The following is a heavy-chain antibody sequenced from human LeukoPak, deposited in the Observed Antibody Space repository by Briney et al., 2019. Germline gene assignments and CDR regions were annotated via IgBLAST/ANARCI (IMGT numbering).Heavy chain of an antibody. D-gene: IGHD2-15*01. CDR2: IIPIFGTA. J-gene: IGHJ5*02. V-gene: IGHV1-69*06. Sequence: SVKVSCKASGGTFSSYAVSWVRQAPGQGLEWMGGIIPIFGTANYAQKFQGRVTITADKSTSTAYMELSSLRSEDTAVYYCARDHTWSVFGEYCSGGSCYLNWFDPWGQGTLVTVSS. CDR3: ARDHTWSVFGEYCSGGSCYLNWFDP. CDR1: GGTFSSYA.